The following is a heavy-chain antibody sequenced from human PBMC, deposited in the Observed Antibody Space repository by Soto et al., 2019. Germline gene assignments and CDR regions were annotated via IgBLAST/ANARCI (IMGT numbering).Heavy chain of an antibody. J-gene: IGHJ5*02. Sequence: PSETLSLTCAVYGGSFSGYYWSWIRQPPGKGLEWIGEINHSGSTNYNPSLKSRVTISVDTSKNQFSLKLTSVTAADTAIYYCARQRRGGYWFNPWGQGTLVTV. CDR3: ARQRRGGYWFNP. CDR2: INHSGST. CDR1: GGSFSGYY. V-gene: IGHV4-34*01.